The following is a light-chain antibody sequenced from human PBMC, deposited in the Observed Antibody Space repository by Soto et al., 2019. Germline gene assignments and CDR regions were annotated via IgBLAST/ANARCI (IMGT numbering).Light chain of an antibody. J-gene: IGLJ2*01. V-gene: IGLV2-14*03. CDR2: DVS. Sequence: QSVLTQPASVSGSPGQSITISCTGTSSDVGDYNYVSWYQQHPGKAPKLMIYDVSNRPSGVSNRFSGSKSSNTASLTISGLQPEDEAEYYCSSYTSSDTLVVFGGGTKLTVL. CDR3: SSYTSSDTLVV. CDR1: SSDVGDYNY.